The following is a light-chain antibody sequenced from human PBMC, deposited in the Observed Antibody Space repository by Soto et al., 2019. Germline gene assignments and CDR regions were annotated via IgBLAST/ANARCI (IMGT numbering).Light chain of an antibody. J-gene: IGKJ1*01. CDR2: AAS. V-gene: IGKV3-20*01. CDR1: QSITSN. Sequence: EIVMTQYPATLSVSPGERATLSCRASQSITSNLAWYQQKPGQAPRLLIYAASTRATGIPDRFSGSGSGTDFTLTISRMEPEDFAVYCCQQYGSSPRTFGQGTKVDI. CDR3: QQYGSSPRT.